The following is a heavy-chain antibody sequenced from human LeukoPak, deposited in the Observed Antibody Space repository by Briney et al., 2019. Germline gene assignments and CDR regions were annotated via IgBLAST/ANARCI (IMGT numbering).Heavy chain of an antibody. CDR3: ARRHNWNYIDY. J-gene: IGHJ4*02. D-gene: IGHD1-20*01. Sequence: SGSLSLTCTVSGGSISSGGYYWSWIRQHPGKGLEWIGYIYYSGSTYYNPSLKSRVTISVDTSKNQFSLKLSSVTAADTAVYYCARRHNWNYIDYWGQGTLVTVSS. CDR1: GGSISSGGYY. V-gene: IGHV4-31*03. CDR2: IYYSGST.